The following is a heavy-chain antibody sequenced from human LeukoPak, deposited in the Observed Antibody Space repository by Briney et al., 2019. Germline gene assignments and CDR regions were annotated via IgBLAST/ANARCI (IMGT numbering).Heavy chain of an antibody. J-gene: IGHJ6*02. Sequence: ASVKVSCKASGYTFTGYYMHWVRQAPGQGLEWMGWINPNSGGTNYAQKFQGRVTMTRNTSISTAYMELSSLRSEDTAVYYCARAWGTSDYYYYGMDVWGQGTTVTVSS. CDR3: ARAWGTSDYYYYGMDV. CDR1: GYTFTGYY. V-gene: IGHV1-2*02. D-gene: IGHD1/OR15-1a*01. CDR2: INPNSGGT.